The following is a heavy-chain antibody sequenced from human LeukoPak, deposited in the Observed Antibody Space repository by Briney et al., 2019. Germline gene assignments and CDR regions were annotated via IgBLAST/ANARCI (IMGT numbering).Heavy chain of an antibody. CDR2: ISSGSSYI. Sequence: GGSLRLSCAASGFTFSSYSMNWVRQAPGKGLEWVSSISSGSSYIYYADSVKGRFTISRDNAKNSLYLQMNSLRAEDTAVYYCAREGTYYYDSSGMGYNWFDPWGQGTLVTVSS. V-gene: IGHV3-21*01. CDR3: AREGTYYYDSSGMGYNWFDP. J-gene: IGHJ5*02. D-gene: IGHD3-22*01. CDR1: GFTFSSYS.